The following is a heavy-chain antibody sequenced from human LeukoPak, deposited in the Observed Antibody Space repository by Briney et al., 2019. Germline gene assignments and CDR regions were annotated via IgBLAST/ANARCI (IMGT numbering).Heavy chain of an antibody. V-gene: IGHV4-59*01. J-gene: IGHJ6*03. CDR3: ARGLFLEWLLEDHYYYYMDV. CDR2: IYYSGSA. D-gene: IGHD3-3*01. Sequence: SETLSLTCAVSGGSIGSYYWNWIRQPPGKGLEWLGYIYYSGSANYNPSLKSRVSIPVDTSKSQFSLKLSSVTAADTAVYYCARGLFLEWLLEDHYYYYMDVWGKGTTVTVSS. CDR1: GGSIGSYY.